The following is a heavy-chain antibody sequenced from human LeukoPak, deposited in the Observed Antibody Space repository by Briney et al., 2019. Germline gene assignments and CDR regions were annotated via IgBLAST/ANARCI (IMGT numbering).Heavy chain of an antibody. CDR3: ARVRGEMATDY. CDR1: SGSISSYY. J-gene: IGHJ4*02. D-gene: IGHD5-24*01. V-gene: IGHV4-59*01. Sequence: SETLSLTCTVSSGSISSYYWIWIRQPPGKGLEWIGYIYYSGSTNYNPSLKSRVTISVDTSKDQFSLKLSSVTAADTAVYYCARVRGEMATDYWGQGTLVTVSS. CDR2: IYYSGST.